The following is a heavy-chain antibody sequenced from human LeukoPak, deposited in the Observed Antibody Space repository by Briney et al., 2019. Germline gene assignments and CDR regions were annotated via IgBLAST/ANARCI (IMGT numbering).Heavy chain of an antibody. Sequence: PGGSLRLSCAASGFTFSSYWMHWVRHAPGKGLVWVSRINSDGSSTSYADSVEGRFTISRDNAKNTLYLQMNSLRAEDTAVYYCARDQEDFYGSGRNSWDYWGQGTLVTVSS. CDR2: INSDGSST. J-gene: IGHJ4*02. D-gene: IGHD3-10*01. CDR3: ARDQEDFYGSGRNSWDY. V-gene: IGHV3-74*01. CDR1: GFTFSSYW.